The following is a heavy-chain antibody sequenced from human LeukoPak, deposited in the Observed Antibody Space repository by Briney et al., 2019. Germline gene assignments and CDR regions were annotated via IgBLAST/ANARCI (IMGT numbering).Heavy chain of an antibody. V-gene: IGHV4-4*07. J-gene: IGHJ5*02. Sequence: KPSETLSLTCTVSGGSISSYYWSWIRQPAGKGLEWIGRIYTSGSTNYNPSLKSRVTMSVDTSKNQFSLKLSSVTAADTAVYYCVRRRAGDWYNWFDPLGQGTLVTVSS. CDR2: IYTSGST. CDR3: VRRRAGDWYNWFDP. D-gene: IGHD3-9*01. CDR1: GGSISSYY.